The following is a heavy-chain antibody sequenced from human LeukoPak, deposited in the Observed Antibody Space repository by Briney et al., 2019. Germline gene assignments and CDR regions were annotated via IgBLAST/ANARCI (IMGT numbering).Heavy chain of an antibody. CDR3: ARVLRGSSAFEI. CDR2: MNPSSGGT. Sequence: ASVKVSCKASGYNFNVYYINWVRQAPGQGLEWMGWMNPSSGGTYYAQRFKGRVTMTRDTSVSTAYMELNSLTSDDTAVYFCARVLRGSSAFEIWGQGTMVTVSS. CDR1: GYNFNVYY. J-gene: IGHJ3*02. D-gene: IGHD3-10*01. V-gene: IGHV1-2*02.